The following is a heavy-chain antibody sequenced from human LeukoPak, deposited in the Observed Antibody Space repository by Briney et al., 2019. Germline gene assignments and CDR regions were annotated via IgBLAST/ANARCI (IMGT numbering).Heavy chain of an antibody. J-gene: IGHJ3*02. V-gene: IGHV4-39*01. Sequence: PSETLSLTCTVSGGSISSSGYYWGWIRQPPGKGLEWIGSIYYSGSTYYNPSLKSRVTISVDTSKNQFSLKLSSVTAADTAVYYCARRKDIVVVVAGAFDIWGQGTMVTVSS. CDR1: GGSISSSGYY. CDR2: IYYSGST. CDR3: ARRKDIVVVVAGAFDI. D-gene: IGHD2-15*01.